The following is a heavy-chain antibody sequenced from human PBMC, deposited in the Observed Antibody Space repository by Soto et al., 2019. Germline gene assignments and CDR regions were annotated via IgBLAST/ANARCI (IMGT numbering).Heavy chain of an antibody. CDR2: ISYSGST. Sequence: PSAALSLTYTVSGGSISSYYWSWIRQPPGKGLEWIGYISYSGSTNYNPSLKSRATISVDTSNHQFSLKLTSVTAADTAVYYCARDLRGGWFDPWGQGALVTVSS. J-gene: IGHJ5*02. V-gene: IGHV4-59*01. CDR1: GGSISSYY. D-gene: IGHD3-10*01. CDR3: ARDLRGGWFDP.